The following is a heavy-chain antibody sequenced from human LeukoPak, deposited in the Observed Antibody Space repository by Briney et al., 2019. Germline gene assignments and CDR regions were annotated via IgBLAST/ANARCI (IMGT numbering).Heavy chain of an antibody. D-gene: IGHD6-19*01. CDR2: ISAYNGNT. CDR1: GYTFTSYG. J-gene: IGHJ4*02. CDR3: ARRVKVGQWLDHGDY. Sequence: ASVTVSCKASGYTFTSYGISWVRQAPGQGLEWMGWISAYNGNTNYAQKLQGRVTMATDTSTSTAYMELRSLRSDDTAVYYCARRVKVGQWLDHGDYWGQGTLVTVSS. V-gene: IGHV1-18*01.